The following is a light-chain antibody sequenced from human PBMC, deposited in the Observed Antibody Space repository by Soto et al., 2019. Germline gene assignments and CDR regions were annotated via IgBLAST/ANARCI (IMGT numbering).Light chain of an antibody. Sequence: QSVLPQPPSASGTPGQRVTLSCSGSSSNIGSHTVNWYQQLPGTAPKLLIYSNNQRPSGVPDRFSGSKSGTSASLAISGLQSEDEADYYCASWDDSLNGVVFGGGTNVTVL. CDR2: SNN. CDR1: SSNIGSHT. V-gene: IGLV1-44*01. CDR3: ASWDDSLNGVV. J-gene: IGLJ2*01.